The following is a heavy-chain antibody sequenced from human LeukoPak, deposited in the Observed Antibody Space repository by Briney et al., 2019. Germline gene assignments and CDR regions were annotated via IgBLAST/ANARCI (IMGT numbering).Heavy chain of an antibody. V-gene: IGHV1-46*01. CDR1: GYTFSTYY. CDR3: SRDLGGSYNDY. CDR2: INPSGATT. J-gene: IGHJ4*02. D-gene: IGHD1-26*01. Sequence: ASVKVSCKASGYTFSTYYMHWVRQAPGRGLEWVGVINPSGATTTYAQKFQGRVTMTRDTSTSTVYMELSSLRIEDTAMYYCSRDLGGSYNDYWGQGTMVTVSS.